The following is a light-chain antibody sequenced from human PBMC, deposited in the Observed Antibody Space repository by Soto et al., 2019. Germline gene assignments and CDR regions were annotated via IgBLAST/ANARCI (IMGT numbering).Light chain of an antibody. Sequence: IVMTQSPATLSVSPGERATLSCRASQSVSSNLAWYQQKPGQAPRLLIYGASTRATGIPARFSGSGSGTEFTLTISGLQSEDVAVYYCKQYNNWPLTLGQGTKVDIK. V-gene: IGKV3-15*01. CDR1: QSVSSN. CDR2: GAS. J-gene: IGKJ1*01. CDR3: KQYNNWPLT.